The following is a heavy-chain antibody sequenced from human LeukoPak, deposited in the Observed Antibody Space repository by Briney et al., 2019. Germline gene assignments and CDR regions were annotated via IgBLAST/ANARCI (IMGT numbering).Heavy chain of an antibody. D-gene: IGHD1-26*01. CDR3: AKGSREWEVLDAFDI. CDR2: ISGSGARR. J-gene: IGHJ3*02. V-gene: IGHV3-23*01. Sequence: GGSLRLSCAASGLTFSNYGLNWVRQAAGKGLDWVSGISGSGARRDYADSVKGRFTISRDNAKNTLYLQMNSLRAEDTAVYYCAKGSREWEVLDAFDIWGQGTMVTVSS. CDR1: GLTFSNYG.